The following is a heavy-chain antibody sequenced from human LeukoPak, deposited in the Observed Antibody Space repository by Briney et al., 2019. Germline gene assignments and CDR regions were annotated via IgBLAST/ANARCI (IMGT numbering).Heavy chain of an antibody. J-gene: IGHJ2*01. V-gene: IGHV4-4*07. Sequence: SETLSLTCTVSGGSISSYYWSWIRQPAGKGLEWIGHIYTSGSTNYNPSLKSRVTMSVDTSKNQFSLKLSSVTAADTAVYYCARRSYDSSGYYGWYFDLWGRGTLVTVSS. CDR1: GGSISSYY. CDR3: ARRSYDSSGYYGWYFDL. D-gene: IGHD3-22*01. CDR2: IYTSGST.